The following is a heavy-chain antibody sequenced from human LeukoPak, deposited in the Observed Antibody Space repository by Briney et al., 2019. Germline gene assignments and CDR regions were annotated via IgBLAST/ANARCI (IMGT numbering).Heavy chain of an antibody. CDR1: GGSISSGGYS. CDR2: IYYSGST. V-gene: IGHV4-30-4*07. Sequence: TLSLPCAVSGGSISSGGYSWSWIRQPPGKGLEWIGYIYYSGSTYYNPSLKSRLTISVDTSKNQFSLKLSSVTAADTAVYYCARDLGVWGQGTLVTVSS. J-gene: IGHJ4*02. CDR3: ARDLGV.